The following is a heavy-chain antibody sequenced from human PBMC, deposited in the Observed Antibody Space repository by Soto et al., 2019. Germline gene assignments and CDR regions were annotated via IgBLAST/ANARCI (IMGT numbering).Heavy chain of an antibody. CDR1: GGSISSSSYY. Sequence: SETLSLTCTVSGGSISSSSYYWGWIRQPPGKGLEWIGSIYYSGSTYYNPSLKSRVTISVDTSKNQFSLKLSSVTAADTAVYYCARLLGYCSSTGCYYYYYYGMDVWGQGTTVTVSS. D-gene: IGHD2-2*01. CDR2: IYYSGST. V-gene: IGHV4-39*01. J-gene: IGHJ6*02. CDR3: ARLLGYCSSTGCYYYYYYGMDV.